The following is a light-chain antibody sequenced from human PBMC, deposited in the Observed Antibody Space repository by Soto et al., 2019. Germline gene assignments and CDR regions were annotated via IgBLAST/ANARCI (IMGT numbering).Light chain of an antibody. V-gene: IGKV1-27*01. Sequence: DIQMTQAPSSLSASVGDRVTITCRARQDISTYLAWYQQKPGKVPKLLIYAAYTLQSGVPPRFSGSGSGTDFPLTISSLQPEDVATYYCQKYDNAPLTFGGGTKVEIK. J-gene: IGKJ4*01. CDR1: QDISTY. CDR2: AAY. CDR3: QKYDNAPLT.